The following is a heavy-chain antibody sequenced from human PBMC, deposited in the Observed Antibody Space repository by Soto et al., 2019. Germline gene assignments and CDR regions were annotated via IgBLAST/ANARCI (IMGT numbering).Heavy chain of an antibody. J-gene: IGHJ6*02. CDR1: VYSFTSYW. V-gene: IGHV5-10-1*01. CDR2: IDPSDSYT. D-gene: IGHD6-19*01. Sequence: GESLKISCKGSVYSFTSYWISWVRQMPGKGLEWMGRIDPSDSYTNYSPSFQGHVTISADKSISTAYLQWSSLKASDTAMYYCAIIAVAGTDYYYGMDVWGQGTTVTVSS. CDR3: AIIAVAGTDYYYGMDV.